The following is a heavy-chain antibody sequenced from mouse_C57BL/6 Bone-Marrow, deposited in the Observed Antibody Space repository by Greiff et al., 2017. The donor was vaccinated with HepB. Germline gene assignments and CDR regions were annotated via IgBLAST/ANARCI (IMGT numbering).Heavy chain of an antibody. D-gene: IGHD1-1*01. CDR2: IHPNSGST. CDR3: ARRRGSSYDSYYAMDY. CDR1: GYTFTSYW. J-gene: IGHJ4*01. V-gene: IGHV1-64*01. Sequence: QVQLQQSGAELVKPGASVKLSCKASGYTFTSYWVHWVKQRPGQGLEWIGMIHPNSGSTNYNEKFKSKATLTVDKSSSTAYMQLSSLTSEDSAVYYWARRRGSSYDSYYAMDYWGQGTSVTVSS.